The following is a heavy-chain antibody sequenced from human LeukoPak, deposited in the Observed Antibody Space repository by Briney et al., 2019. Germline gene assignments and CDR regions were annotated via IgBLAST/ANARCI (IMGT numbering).Heavy chain of an antibody. J-gene: IGHJ4*02. Sequence: SETLSLTCTVSGGSISSSSYYWGWIRQPPGKGLEWIGTIFYSGTTYYNPSLKSRVTISVDTSKNQFSLKLSSVTAADTAVYYCASSLLRYFDYYYFDYWGQGTLVTVSS. V-gene: IGHV4-39*01. CDR3: ASSLLRYFDYYYFDY. CDR2: IFYSGTT. D-gene: IGHD3-9*01. CDR1: GGSISSSSYY.